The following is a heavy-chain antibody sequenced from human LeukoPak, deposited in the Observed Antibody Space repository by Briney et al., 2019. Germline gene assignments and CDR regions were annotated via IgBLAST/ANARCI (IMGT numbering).Heavy chain of an antibody. CDR2: ISSDGSIK. CDR3: ARGQNWFDP. Sequence: GGSLRLSCAASGFTFSDYYMSWIRQTPGKGLEWVSYISSDGSIKYHADSVKGRFTISRDNTKNSLYLQMNSLRAEDTAVYYCARGQNWFDPWGQGALVTASS. CDR1: GFTFSDYY. V-gene: IGHV3-11*01. J-gene: IGHJ5*02.